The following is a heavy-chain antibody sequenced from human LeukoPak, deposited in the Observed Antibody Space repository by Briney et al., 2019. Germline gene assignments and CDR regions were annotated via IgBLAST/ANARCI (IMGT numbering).Heavy chain of an antibody. CDR2: IRASAGTT. CDR1: GFTFSSYA. V-gene: IGHV3-23*01. J-gene: IGHJ4*02. CDR3: ADAVVGAPAHF. Sequence: GGSLRLSCAASGFTFSSYAMIWVRQAPGKGLEWVSVIRASAGTTYYADSVKGRFTISRENSRNTLYLRMNSLRVEDTAVYYCADAVVGAPAHFWGQGTLVTVSS. D-gene: IGHD1-26*01.